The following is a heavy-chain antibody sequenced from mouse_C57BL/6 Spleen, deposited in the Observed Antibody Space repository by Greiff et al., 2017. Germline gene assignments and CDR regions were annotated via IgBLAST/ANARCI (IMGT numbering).Heavy chain of an antibody. J-gene: IGHJ4*01. CDR1: GFSLTSYG. V-gene: IGHV2-6-1*01. Sequence: QVQLQQSGPGLVAPSQSLSISCTVSGFSLTSYGVHWVRQPPGKGLEWLVVIWSDGSTTYNSAPKSRLSISKDNSKSQVFLKMNSLQTDDTAMYYCAGHRGYGYAMDYWGQGTSVTVSS. D-gene: IGHD1-1*02. CDR3: AGHRGYGYAMDY. CDR2: IWSDGST.